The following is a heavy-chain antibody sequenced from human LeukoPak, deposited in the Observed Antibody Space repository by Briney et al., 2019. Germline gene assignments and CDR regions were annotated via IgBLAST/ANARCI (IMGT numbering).Heavy chain of an antibody. D-gene: IGHD6-25*01. CDR1: GGFISNINW. J-gene: IGHJ6*02. V-gene: IGHV4-4*02. CDR3: AREGGTRAYYYYGMDA. CDR2: VHQSGVT. Sequence: SETLSLTCAVSGGFISNINWWSWVRQPPGRGLEWIGEVHQSGVTNYNPSLKSRVTISVDTSKNQFSLKLSSVTAADTAVYYCAREGGTRAYYYYGMDAWGQGTTVTVSS.